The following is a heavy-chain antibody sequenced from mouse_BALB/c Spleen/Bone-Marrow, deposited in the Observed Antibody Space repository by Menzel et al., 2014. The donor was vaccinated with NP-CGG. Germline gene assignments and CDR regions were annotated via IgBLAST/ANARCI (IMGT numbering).Heavy chain of an antibody. CDR1: GYTFTSYS. CDR2: INPSNGRT. V-gene: IGHV1S81*02. D-gene: IGHD1-1*01. Sequence: QVQLQQSGAELVKPGASVKLSCKASGYTFTSYSMHWVKQRPGQGLEWIGEINPSNGRTNYNEKFKSKATVTVDKSSSTAYMQLSSLASEDSAFYYCALYVWGGLDYWGQGTTLTVSS. CDR3: ALYVWGGLDY. J-gene: IGHJ2*01.